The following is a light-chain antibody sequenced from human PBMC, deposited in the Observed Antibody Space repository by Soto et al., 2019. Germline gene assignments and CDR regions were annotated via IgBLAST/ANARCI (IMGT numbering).Light chain of an antibody. Sequence: DIVMTQSPDSLAVSLGERATINCKSSQSVLYSSNNKNYLAWYQQKPGQPPKLLIYWASTREYGVPDRFSGSGSGTNFTLTISSLQAEDVAVYYCQQYYITPPTFVQGIKVEIK. V-gene: IGKV4-1*01. CDR2: WAS. CDR1: QSVLYSSNNKNY. J-gene: IGKJ1*01. CDR3: QQYYITPPT.